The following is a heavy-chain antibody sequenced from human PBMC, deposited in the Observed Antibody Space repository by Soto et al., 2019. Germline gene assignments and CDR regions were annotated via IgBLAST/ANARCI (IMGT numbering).Heavy chain of an antibody. Sequence: QVQLQQWGARLLKPSETLSLTCAVYGGSFRGYYWSWIRQSPGKGLEWIAEINDIGSTKYNPSLQSRVYISVDPSKNHFSLKLSSVTAADTAVYYCARVGPKTYYDPLTASEFDSWGQGTLVTVSS. V-gene: IGHV4-34*02. CDR3: ARVGPKTYYDPLTASEFDS. D-gene: IGHD3-9*01. CDR1: GGSFRGYY. J-gene: IGHJ4*02. CDR2: INDIGST.